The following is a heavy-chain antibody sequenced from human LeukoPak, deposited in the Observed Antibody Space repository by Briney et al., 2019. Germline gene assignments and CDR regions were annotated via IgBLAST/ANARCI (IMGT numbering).Heavy chain of an antibody. CDR1: GGSISSYY. J-gene: IGHJ4*02. Sequence: SETLSLTCTVSGGSISSYYWSWIRQPPGKGLEWIGYIYYSGSTNYNPSLESRVTISVDTSKNQFSLKLSSVTAADTAVYYCARARRIAAADYWGQGTLVTVSS. D-gene: IGHD6-13*01. CDR3: ARARRIAAADY. CDR2: IYYSGST. V-gene: IGHV4-59*01.